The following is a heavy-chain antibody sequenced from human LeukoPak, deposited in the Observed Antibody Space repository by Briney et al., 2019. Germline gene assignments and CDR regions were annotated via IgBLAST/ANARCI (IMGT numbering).Heavy chain of an antibody. CDR3: ARQKRITMVRGNDAFDI. CDR2: IYPGDSDT. J-gene: IGHJ3*02. CDR1: GYSFTSYW. V-gene: IGHV5-51*01. Sequence: GESLKISCKGSGYSFTSYWIGWVRQMPGKGLEWMGIIYPGDSDTRYSPSFQGQVTISADKSISTAYLQWSSLKASDTTMYYCARQKRITMVRGNDAFDIWGQGTMVTVSS. D-gene: IGHD3-10*01.